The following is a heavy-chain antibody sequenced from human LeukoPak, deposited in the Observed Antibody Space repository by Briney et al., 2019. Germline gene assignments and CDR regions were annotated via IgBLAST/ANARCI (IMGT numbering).Heavy chain of an antibody. CDR2: ISYDGSNK. J-gene: IGHJ4*02. CDR1: GFTFSSYG. CDR3: AKEADDYVWGSPYYFDY. D-gene: IGHD3-16*01. Sequence: QPGGSLRLSCAASGFTFSSYGMHWVRQAPGKGLEWVAVISYDGSNKYYADSVKGRFTISRDNSKNTLYLQMNSLRAEDTAVYYCAKEADDYVWGSPYYFDYWAREPWSPSPQ. V-gene: IGHV3-30*18.